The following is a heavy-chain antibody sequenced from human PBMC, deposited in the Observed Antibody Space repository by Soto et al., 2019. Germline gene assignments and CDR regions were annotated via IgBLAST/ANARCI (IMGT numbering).Heavy chain of an antibody. CDR1: GYTFTSYY. CDR3: ARKGAAWNFDY. D-gene: IGHD1-1*01. CDR2: INPSGGSI. V-gene: IGHV1-46*01. J-gene: IGHJ4*02. Sequence: ASVKVSCKASGYTFTSYYMHGVRQAPGQGLEWMGIINPSGGSISYAQKFQGRVTMTRDTSTSTVYMELSSLRSEDTAVYYCARKGAAWNFDYWGQGTLVTVSS.